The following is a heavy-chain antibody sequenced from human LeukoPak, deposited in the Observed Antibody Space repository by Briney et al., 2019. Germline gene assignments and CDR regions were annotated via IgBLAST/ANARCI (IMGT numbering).Heavy chain of an antibody. CDR2: IYYSGST. J-gene: IGHJ2*01. CDR1: GGSISSSSYY. Sequence: PSETLSLTCIVSGGSISSSSYYWGWIRQPSGKGLEWIGSIYYSGSTYYNPSLKSRVTISVDTSKNQFSLKLSSVTAADTAVYYCVREREGYFDLWGRGTLVTVSS. CDR3: VREREGYFDL. V-gene: IGHV4-39*02.